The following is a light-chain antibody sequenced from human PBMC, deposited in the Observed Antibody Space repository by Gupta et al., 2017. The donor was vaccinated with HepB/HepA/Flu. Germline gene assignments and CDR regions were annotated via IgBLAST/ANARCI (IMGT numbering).Light chain of an antibody. CDR1: SSNIGSSP. V-gene: IGLV1-44*01. Sequence: QSVLTQPPSASGTPGQRISISCSGSSSNIGSSPVKWYQHLPGTAPKLLICNNDPRPSGVPDRFSGSKSGTSAALASSGLRSEDEADYYCAAGDDSRNAYVFGSGTKVTVL. CDR3: AAGDDSRNAYV. CDR2: NND. J-gene: IGLJ1*01.